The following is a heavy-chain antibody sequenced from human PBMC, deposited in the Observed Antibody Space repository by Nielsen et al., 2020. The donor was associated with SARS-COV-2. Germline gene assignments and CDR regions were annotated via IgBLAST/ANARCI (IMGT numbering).Heavy chain of an antibody. CDR3: ATLRLGYYDILTGYQTDYYFDY. CDR1: GGSISSSSYY. J-gene: IGHJ4*02. CDR2: IYYSGST. Sequence: SETLSLTCTVSGGSISSSSYYWGWIRQPPGKGLEWIGSIYYSGSTYYNPSLKSRVTISVDTSKNQFSLKLSSVTAADTAVYYCATLRLGYYDILTGYQTDYYFDYWGQGTLVTVSS. D-gene: IGHD3-9*01. V-gene: IGHV4-39*07.